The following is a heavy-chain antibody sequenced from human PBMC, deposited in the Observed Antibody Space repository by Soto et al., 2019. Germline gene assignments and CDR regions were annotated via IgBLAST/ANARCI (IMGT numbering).Heavy chain of an antibody. D-gene: IGHD6-6*01. CDR1: GLTFSSYS. Sequence: GGSLRLSCAASGLTFSSYSMNWVRQAPGKGLEWVSYISGSSRTIYYADSVKGRFTISRDNAKNSLYLQMNSLRAEDTAVYYWARDLKSSSHGFDIWGQGTMVTVSS. J-gene: IGHJ3*02. CDR3: ARDLKSSSHGFDI. CDR2: ISGSSRTI. V-gene: IGHV3-48*01.